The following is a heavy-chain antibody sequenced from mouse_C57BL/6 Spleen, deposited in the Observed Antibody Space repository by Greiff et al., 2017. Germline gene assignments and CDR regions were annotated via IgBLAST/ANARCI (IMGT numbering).Heavy chain of an antibody. CDR3: TRTAYYYGSSYVWYFDV. V-gene: IGHV1-5*01. J-gene: IGHJ1*03. D-gene: IGHD1-1*01. CDR2: IYPGNSDT. Sequence: VQLQQSGTVLARPGASVKMSCKTSGYTFTSYWMHWVKQRPGQGLEWIGAIYPGNSDTSYNQKFKGKAKLTAVTSASTAYMELSSLTNEDSAVYYCTRTAYYYGSSYVWYFDVWGTGTTVTVSS. CDR1: GYTFTSYW.